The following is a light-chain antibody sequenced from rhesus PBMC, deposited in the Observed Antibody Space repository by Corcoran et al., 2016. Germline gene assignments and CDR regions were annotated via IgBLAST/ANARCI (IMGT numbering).Light chain of an antibody. CDR3: QQYSSRPLT. CDR1: QGISSW. V-gene: IGKV1-22*01. J-gene: IGKJ4*01. CDR2: KAS. Sequence: DIQMTQSPSSLSASVGDTVTITCRASQGISSWLAWYQQQPGKAPKLLIYKASSLQSGVPSRFSGSGSGTDFTRTISSLQSEDFATYYCQQYSSRPLTFGGGTKVELK.